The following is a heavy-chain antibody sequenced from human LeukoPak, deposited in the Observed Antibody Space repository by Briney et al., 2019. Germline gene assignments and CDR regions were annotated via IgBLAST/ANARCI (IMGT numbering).Heavy chain of an antibody. V-gene: IGHV3-23*01. Sequence: GGSLRLSCAASGFTFSSYAMSWVRQAPGKGLEWVLAISGSGGSTYYADSVKGRFTISRDNSKNMLYLQMNSLRAEDTAVYYCAKDLQSYYYDSSGYYSGNYGMDVWGQGTTVTVSS. CDR3: AKDLQSYYYDSSGYYSGNYGMDV. D-gene: IGHD3-22*01. CDR1: GFTFSSYA. J-gene: IGHJ6*02. CDR2: ISGSGGST.